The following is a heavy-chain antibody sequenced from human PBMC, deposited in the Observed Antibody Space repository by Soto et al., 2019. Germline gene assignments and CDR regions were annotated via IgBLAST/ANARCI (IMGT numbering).Heavy chain of an antibody. CDR3: ARERYCSSTSCPDYYYYGMDV. CDR2: IIPIFGTA. J-gene: IGHJ6*02. D-gene: IGHD2-2*01. Sequence: SVKVACKASGGTFSSYAISWLLQAPGQGLEWMGGIIPIFGTANYAQKFQGRVTITADESTSTAYMELSSLRSEDTAVYYCARERYCSSTSCPDYYYYGMDVWGQGTTVTVSS. CDR1: GGTFSSYA. V-gene: IGHV1-69*13.